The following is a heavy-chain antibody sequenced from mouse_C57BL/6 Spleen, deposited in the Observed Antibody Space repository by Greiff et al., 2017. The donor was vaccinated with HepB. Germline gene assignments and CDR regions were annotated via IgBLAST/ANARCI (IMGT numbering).Heavy chain of an antibody. CDR1: GFSLTSYA. Sequence: QVQLQESGPGLVAPSQSLSITCTVSGFSLTSYAISWVRQPPGTGLEWLGVIWTGGGTNYNSALKSRLSIRKANSKSQVFLKMNSLQTDDTARYYWAREGIYDGYYGGLAYWGQGTLVTVSA. J-gene: IGHJ3*01. D-gene: IGHD2-3*01. V-gene: IGHV2-9-1*01. CDR3: AREGIYDGYYGGLAY. CDR2: IWTGGGT.